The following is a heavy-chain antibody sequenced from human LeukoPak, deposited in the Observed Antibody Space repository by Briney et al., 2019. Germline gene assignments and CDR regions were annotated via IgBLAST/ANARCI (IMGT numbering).Heavy chain of an antibody. CDR1: GFTVSSNY. J-gene: IGHJ5*02. CDR3: ARGRGSPYSSPSGSWFDP. Sequence: GSLRLSCAASGFTVSSNYMSWIRQPPGKGLEWIGYIYYSGSTNYNPSLKSRVTISVDTSKNQFSLKLSSVTAADTAVYYCARGRGSPYSSPSGSWFDPWGQGTLVTVSS. CDR2: IYYSGST. V-gene: IGHV4-59*02. D-gene: IGHD6-6*01.